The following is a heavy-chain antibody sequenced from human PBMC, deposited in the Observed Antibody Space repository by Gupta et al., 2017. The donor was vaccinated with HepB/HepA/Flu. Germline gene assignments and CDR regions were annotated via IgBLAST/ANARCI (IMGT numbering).Heavy chain of an antibody. CDR1: GGSVGGYY. CDR2: INHSGNI. CDR3: SYNMNF. Sequence: QVQLQPWGAGLLKPSETLSLTCAVYGGSVGGYYWRGIRQPPGKGLEWIGEINHSGNINYNPSLKSRLAISMSTSKNQFSLKLNSVTAADTAVYFCSYNMNFWGQGTLVTVSS. J-gene: IGHJ4*02. V-gene: IGHV4-34*01. D-gene: IGHD1-1*01.